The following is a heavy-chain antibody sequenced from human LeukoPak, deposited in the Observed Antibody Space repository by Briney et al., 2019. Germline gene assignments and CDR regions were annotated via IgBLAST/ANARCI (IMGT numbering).Heavy chain of an antibody. CDR3: ARGPVGATYIDY. J-gene: IGHJ4*02. Sequence: SETLSLTCTVSGGSISSYYWSWIRQPPGKGLEWIGYIYYSGSTNYNPSLKSRVTISVDTSKNQFSLKLSSVTAADTAVYYCARGPVGATYIDYWGQGTLVTVSS. V-gene: IGHV4-59*12. D-gene: IGHD1-26*01. CDR2: IYYSGST. CDR1: GGSISSYY.